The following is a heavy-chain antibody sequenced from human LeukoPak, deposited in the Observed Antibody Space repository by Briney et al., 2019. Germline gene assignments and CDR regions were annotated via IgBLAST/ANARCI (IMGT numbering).Heavy chain of an antibody. D-gene: IGHD3-10*01. Sequence: GASVKVSCKASGYTFTSYYMHWVRQAPGQGLEWMGIINPSGGSTSYAQKFQGRVTMTRDMSTSTVYMELSSLRSEDTAVYYCARGGLPFGEPPRPPGVFYYYMDVWGKGTTVTISS. V-gene: IGHV1-46*01. CDR1: GYTFTSYY. CDR2: INPSGGST. CDR3: ARGGLPFGEPPRPPGVFYYYMDV. J-gene: IGHJ6*03.